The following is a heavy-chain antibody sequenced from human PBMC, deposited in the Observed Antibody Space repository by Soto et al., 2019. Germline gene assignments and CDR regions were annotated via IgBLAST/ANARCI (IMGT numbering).Heavy chain of an antibody. CDR3: ANDLRPMVRGVGAYCFDN. J-gene: IGHJ4*02. CDR1: GFTFNIYG. D-gene: IGHD3-10*01. Sequence: HVQLVESGGGVVQPGRSLRLSCGASGFTFNIYGMHWVRQAPGKGLEWVAVTSYDGSDKFYADSVKGRFTISRDNSKNTLYLEMNSLRTDATAFYYCANDLRPMVRGVGAYCFDNCGQGTLVTVSS. V-gene: IGHV3-30*18. CDR2: TSYDGSDK.